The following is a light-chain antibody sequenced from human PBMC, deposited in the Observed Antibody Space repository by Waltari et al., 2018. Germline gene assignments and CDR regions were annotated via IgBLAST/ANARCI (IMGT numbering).Light chain of an antibody. CDR2: AAS. CDR3: QQLKNSPLT. J-gene: IGKJ4*01. V-gene: IGKV1-9*01. CDR1: QDITSF. Sequence: DIQLTQSPSFLSASVGDRVTITCRANQDITSFLAWYQQKPGKAPKLLIFAASTLQGGVPSRFSGSGSGTEFTLTISSLLPEDFATYYCQQLKNSPLTFGGGTKVEIK.